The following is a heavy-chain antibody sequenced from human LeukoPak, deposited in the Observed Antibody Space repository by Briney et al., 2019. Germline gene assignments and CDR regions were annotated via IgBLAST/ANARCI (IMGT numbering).Heavy chain of an antibody. Sequence: GGSLRLSCAASGFTLSSYAMHWVRQAPGKGLEYVSAISSNGGSTYYANSVKGRFTISRQNAKNSLFLQMNSLRAEDTAVYYCARHRSGGSQDDAFDIWGQGTLVTVSS. CDR2: ISSNGGST. V-gene: IGHV3-64*01. CDR1: GFTLSSYA. CDR3: ARHRSGGSQDDAFDI. D-gene: IGHD2-15*01. J-gene: IGHJ3*02.